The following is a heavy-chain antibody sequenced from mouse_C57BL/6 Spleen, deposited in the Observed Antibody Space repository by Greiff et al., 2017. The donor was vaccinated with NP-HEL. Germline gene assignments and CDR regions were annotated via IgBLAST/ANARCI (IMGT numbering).Heavy chain of an antibody. CDR2: IYPRSGNT. Sequence: QVQLKQSGAELARPGASVKLSCKASGYTFTSYGISWVKQRTGQGLEWIGEIYPRSGNTYYNEKFKGKATLTADKSSSTAYMELRSLTYEDSAVYYCARYSERYWYFDVWGTGTTVTVSS. J-gene: IGHJ1*03. CDR1: GYTFTSYG. CDR3: ARYSERYWYFDV. V-gene: IGHV1-81*01.